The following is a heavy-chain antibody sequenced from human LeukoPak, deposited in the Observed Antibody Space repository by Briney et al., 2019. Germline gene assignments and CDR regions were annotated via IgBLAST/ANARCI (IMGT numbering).Heavy chain of an antibody. CDR2: IIPIFGTA. CDR1: GGTFSSYA. Sequence: SVKVSFKASGGTFSSYAISWVRQAPGQGLEWMGGIIPIFGTANYAQKFQGRVTITADESTSTAYMELSSLRSEDTAVYYCARAPRDGYNPDAFDIWGQGTMVTVSS. V-gene: IGHV1-69*01. D-gene: IGHD5-24*01. CDR3: ARAPRDGYNPDAFDI. J-gene: IGHJ3*02.